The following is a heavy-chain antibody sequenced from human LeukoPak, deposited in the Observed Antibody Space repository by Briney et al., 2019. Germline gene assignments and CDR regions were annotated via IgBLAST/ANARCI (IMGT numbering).Heavy chain of an antibody. Sequence: GESLQISCKGSGYRFTSYWIGWVRPLPGKGLEWVGIIYPGDSDTRYSPSFQGQVTISADKSISTAYLQWSSLKASDTAMYYCARRFDYDSSGYYSPAVHDAFDIWGQGTMVTVSS. J-gene: IGHJ3*02. V-gene: IGHV5-51*01. CDR1: GYRFTSYW. D-gene: IGHD3-22*01. CDR2: IYPGDSDT. CDR3: ARRFDYDSSGYYSPAVHDAFDI.